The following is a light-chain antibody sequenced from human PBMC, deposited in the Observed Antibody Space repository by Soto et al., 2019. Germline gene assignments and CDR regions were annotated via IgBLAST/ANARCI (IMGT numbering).Light chain of an antibody. V-gene: IGKV3-15*01. CDR3: QQYNNWWT. CDR1: QSVNSN. CDR2: GAS. J-gene: IGKJ1*01. Sequence: EIVMTQSPATLSVSPGERATLSCRASQSVNSNLAWYQQKPCQAPRLLIYGASTRATGIPARFSGSGSETEFTLTISSLHSEDFAVYYCQQYNNWWTFGQGTKVEIK.